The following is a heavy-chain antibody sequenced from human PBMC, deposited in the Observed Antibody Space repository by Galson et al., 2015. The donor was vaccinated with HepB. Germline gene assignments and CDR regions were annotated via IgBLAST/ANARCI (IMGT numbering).Heavy chain of an antibody. CDR3: ARDISGSSRWPQNWFDP. V-gene: IGHV6-1*01. CDR2: TYYRSKWYN. J-gene: IGHJ5*02. D-gene: IGHD1-26*01. Sequence: CAISGDSVSSHSAAWNWIRQSPSRGLEWLGRTYYRSKWYNDYAVSVKSRITINPDTSKNQFSLQLNSVTPEDTAVYYCARDISGSSRWPQNWFDPWGQGTLVTVSS. CDR1: GDSVSSHSAA.